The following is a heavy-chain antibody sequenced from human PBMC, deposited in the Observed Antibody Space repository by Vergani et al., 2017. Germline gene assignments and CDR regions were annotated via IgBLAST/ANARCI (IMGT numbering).Heavy chain of an antibody. Sequence: EVQLVQSGAEVKKPGESLKISCKGSGYSFTSYWIGWVRQMPGKGLEWMGIIYPIDSKIAYSPSFQGQVTISADKSINTAYLQWSSLEASDTAMYYCARHPYTPLCTAIDCPRWFDPWGQGTLVTVSS. CDR1: GYSFTSYW. J-gene: IGHJ5*02. V-gene: IGHV5-51*01. D-gene: IGHD2-21*02. CDR3: ARHPYTPLCTAIDCPRWFDP. CDR2: IYPIDSKI.